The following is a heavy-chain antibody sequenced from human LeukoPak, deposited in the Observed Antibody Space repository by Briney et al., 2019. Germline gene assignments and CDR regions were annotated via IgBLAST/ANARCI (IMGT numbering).Heavy chain of an antibody. CDR2: ISYDGSNK. CDR3: AYGSGSY. CDR1: GFTFSSYA. V-gene: IGHV3-30*04. J-gene: IGHJ4*02. Sequence: PGGSLRLSCAASGFTFSSYAMHWVRQAPGKGLEWVAVISYDGSNKYYADSVKGRFTISRDNSKNTLYLQMNSLRAEDTAVYYCAYGSGSYWGQGTLVTVSS. D-gene: IGHD3-10*01.